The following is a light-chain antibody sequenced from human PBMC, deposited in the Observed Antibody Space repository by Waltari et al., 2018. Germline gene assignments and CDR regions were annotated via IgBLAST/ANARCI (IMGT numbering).Light chain of an antibody. Sequence: QSALTQPASVSGSPGQSITLSCTGTSRDVGSYTLVSWYQQHPGKAPKLMIYEVSKRPSGVSNRFSGSKSGNTASLTISGLQAEDEADYYCCSYAGSSTHVVFGGGTKLTVL. CDR1: SRDVGSYTL. CDR3: CSYAGSSTHVV. CDR2: EVS. V-gene: IGLV2-23*02. J-gene: IGLJ2*01.